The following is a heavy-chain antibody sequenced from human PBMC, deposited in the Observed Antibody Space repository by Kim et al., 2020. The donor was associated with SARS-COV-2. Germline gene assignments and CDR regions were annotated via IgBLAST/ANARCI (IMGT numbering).Heavy chain of an antibody. CDR2: ISSSSSYI. V-gene: IGHV3-21*01. J-gene: IGHJ4*02. D-gene: IGHD3-9*01. CDR1: GFTFSSYS. CDR3: ARDRLSDTLYYDILTGYSTPIDY. Sequence: GGSLRLSCAASGFTFSSYSMNWVRQAPGKGLEWVSSISSSSSYIYYADSVKGRFTISRDNAKNSLYLQMNSLRAEDTAVYYCARDRLSDTLYYDILTGYSTPIDYWGQGTLVTVSS.